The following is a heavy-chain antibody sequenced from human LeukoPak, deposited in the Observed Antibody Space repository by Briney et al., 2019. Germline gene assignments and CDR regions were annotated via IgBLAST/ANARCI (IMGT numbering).Heavy chain of an antibody. D-gene: IGHD3-10*01. Sequence: PSETLSLTCTVSGGSISSSSYYWGWIRQPPGKGLEWIGSIYYSGSTYYNPSLKSRVTISVDTSKNQFSLKLSSVTAADTAVYYCARELLWFGEKSYYYHGMDVWGQGTTVTVSS. V-gene: IGHV4-39*07. J-gene: IGHJ6*02. CDR1: GGSISSSSYY. CDR2: IYYSGST. CDR3: ARELLWFGEKSYYYHGMDV.